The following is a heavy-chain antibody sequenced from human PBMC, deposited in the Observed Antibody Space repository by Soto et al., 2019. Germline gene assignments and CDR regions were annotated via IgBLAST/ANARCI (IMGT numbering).Heavy chain of an antibody. V-gene: IGHV5-51*01. J-gene: IGHJ6*02. D-gene: IGHD3-16*01. CDR1: GYSFPTFW. CDR2: IYPGDSDT. CDR3: ARSGRNAYYNMDV. Sequence: GESLKISCKGSGYSFPTFWIGWVRQMPGKGLEWMGVIYPGDSDTRYSPSFQGQVTISADRSISTAYLQWSSLKASDTAIYYCARSGRNAYYNMDVWGQGTTVTVSS.